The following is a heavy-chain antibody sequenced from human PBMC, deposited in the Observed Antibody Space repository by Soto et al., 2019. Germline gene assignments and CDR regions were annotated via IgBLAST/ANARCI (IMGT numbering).Heavy chain of an antibody. J-gene: IGHJ4*02. V-gene: IGHV3-33*06. CDR1: GFTFSSYG. D-gene: IGHD1-26*01. CDR2: IWYDGSNK. CDR3: AKVAQGSYRSPFDY. Sequence: GGSLRLSCTASGFTFSSYGMHWVRQAPGKGLGWVAVIWYDGSNKYYADSVKGRFTISRDNSKNTVYLQMDSLRAEDTAVYYCAKVAQGSYRSPFDYWGQGILVTVSS.